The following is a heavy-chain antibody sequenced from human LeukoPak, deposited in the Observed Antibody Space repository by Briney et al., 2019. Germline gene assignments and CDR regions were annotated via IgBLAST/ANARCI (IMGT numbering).Heavy chain of an antibody. CDR1: GGTFSSYA. V-gene: IGHV1-69*05. CDR2: IIPIFGTA. D-gene: IGHD1-26*01. Sequence: GASVKVSCKASGGTFSSYAISWVRQAPGQGLEWMGRIIPIFGTANYAQKFQGRVTITTDESTSTAYMELSSLRSDDTAVYYCARRVGATEDGCWFDPWGQGTLVTVSS. CDR3: ARRVGATEDGCWFDP. J-gene: IGHJ5*02.